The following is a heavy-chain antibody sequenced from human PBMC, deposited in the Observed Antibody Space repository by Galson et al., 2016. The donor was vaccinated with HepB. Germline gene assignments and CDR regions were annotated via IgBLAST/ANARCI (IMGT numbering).Heavy chain of an antibody. CDR3: ARDGGIPGAAFDI. D-gene: IGHD3-16*01. Sequence: SLRLSCADSGFTFNTYGMNWVRQAPGKGLEWVSYISSASSIKYYADSVKGRFTISRDNARHSLYLQMNSLRDEDTAVYYCARDGGIPGAAFDIWGQGTMVTVSS. CDR1: GFTFNTYG. J-gene: IGHJ3*02. CDR2: ISSASSIK. V-gene: IGHV3-48*02.